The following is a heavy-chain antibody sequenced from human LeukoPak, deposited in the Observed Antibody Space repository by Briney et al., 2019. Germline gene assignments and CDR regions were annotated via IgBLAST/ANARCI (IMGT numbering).Heavy chain of an antibody. V-gene: IGHV1-69*04. CDR1: GGTFSSYA. CDR2: IIPILGIA. J-gene: IGHJ6*02. Sequence: SVKVSCKASGGTFSSYAISWVRQAPGQGLEWMGRIIPILGIANYAQKFQGRVTITADKSTSTAYMELSSLRSEDTAVYYCAREDIVVVVAATHSDYYYYYGMDVWGQGTTVTVSS. D-gene: IGHD2-15*01. CDR3: AREDIVVVVAATHSDYYYYYGMDV.